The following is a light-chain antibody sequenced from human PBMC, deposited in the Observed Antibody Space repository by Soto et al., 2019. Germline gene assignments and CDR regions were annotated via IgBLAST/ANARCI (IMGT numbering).Light chain of an antibody. Sequence: QSALTQPPSASGSPGQSVTISCTGTSSDVGGYNYVSWYQQHPGKAPKLIIYEVSKRPAGVPDRFSGYKSGNTASLTVSGLQADDEADYYCSSYAGSNNLVFGGGTKVTVL. CDR2: EVS. CDR3: SSYAGSNNLV. CDR1: SSDVGGYNY. J-gene: IGLJ2*01. V-gene: IGLV2-8*01.